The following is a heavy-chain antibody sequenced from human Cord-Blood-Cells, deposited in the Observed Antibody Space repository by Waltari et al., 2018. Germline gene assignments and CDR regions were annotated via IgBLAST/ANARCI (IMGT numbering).Heavy chain of an antibody. V-gene: IGHV4-39*01. CDR2: IYYSGST. CDR3: ARYGSGSSYYYYYGMDV. Sequence: QLQLQESGPGLVKPSETLSLTCTVSGGSISSSSYYWGWIRQPPGKGLEWIGSIYYSGSTYYNPSLKSRGTISVDTSKNQFSLKLSSVTAADTAVYYCARYGSGSSYYYYYGMDVWGQGTTVTVSS. J-gene: IGHJ6*02. D-gene: IGHD3-10*01. CDR1: GGSISSSSYY.